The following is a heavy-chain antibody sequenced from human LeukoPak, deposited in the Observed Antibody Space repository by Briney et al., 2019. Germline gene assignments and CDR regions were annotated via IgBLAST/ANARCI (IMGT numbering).Heavy chain of an antibody. CDR3: ATSERSYSASGTFDN. CDR1: GFTFSSYA. CDR2: ITVSGSPM. Sequence: GGSLRLSCAASGFTFSSYAMSWVRQAPGKGLEWVSYITVSGSPMMYADSVKGRFTISRDNAKNSLYLQMNSLRVEDSAVYYCATSERSYSASGTFDNWGLGTLVTVSS. J-gene: IGHJ4*02. D-gene: IGHD3-10*01. V-gene: IGHV3-48*01.